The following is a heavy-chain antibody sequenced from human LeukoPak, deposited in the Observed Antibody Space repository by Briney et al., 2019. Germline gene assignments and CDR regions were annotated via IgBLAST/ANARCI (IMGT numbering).Heavy chain of an antibody. V-gene: IGHV3-74*01. J-gene: IGHJ4*02. D-gene: IGHD5-18*01. CDR1: GFTFSSYW. CDR2: INSDGSST. Sequence: GGSLRLSCAASGFTFSSYWMHWVRQAPGKGLVWVSRINSDGSSTSYADSVKGRFTISRDNAKNTLYLQVNSLRAEDTAVYYCARDTAMANYFDYWGQGTLATVSS. CDR3: ARDTAMANYFDY.